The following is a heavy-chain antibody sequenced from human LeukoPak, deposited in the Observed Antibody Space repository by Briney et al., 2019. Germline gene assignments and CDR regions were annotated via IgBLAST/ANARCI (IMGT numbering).Heavy chain of an antibody. CDR1: GFTFSSYS. Sequence: GGSLRHSCAASGFTFSSYSMNWVRQAPGKGLEWVSSISSSSSYIYYADSVKGRFTISRDNAKNSLYLQMNSLRAEDTAVYYCARREGDIVVVVAAIDWYFDLWGRGTLVTVSS. V-gene: IGHV3-21*01. CDR2: ISSSSSYI. CDR3: ARREGDIVVVVAAIDWYFDL. J-gene: IGHJ2*01. D-gene: IGHD2-15*01.